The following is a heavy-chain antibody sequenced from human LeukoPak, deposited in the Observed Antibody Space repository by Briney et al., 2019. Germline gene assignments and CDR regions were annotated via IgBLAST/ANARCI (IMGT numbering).Heavy chain of an antibody. Sequence: GRSLRLSCAASGFTFSIFGIHWVRQAPGKGLEWVAAISPDGNKEYYTESVKGRFTVSRDNSKNMIYLQMNSLRGGDSAVYYCAKVNNYDDYWGQGTLVTVSS. CDR2: ISPDGNKE. CDR1: GFTFSIFG. V-gene: IGHV3-30*18. CDR3: AKVNNYDDY. D-gene: IGHD1/OR15-1a*01. J-gene: IGHJ4*02.